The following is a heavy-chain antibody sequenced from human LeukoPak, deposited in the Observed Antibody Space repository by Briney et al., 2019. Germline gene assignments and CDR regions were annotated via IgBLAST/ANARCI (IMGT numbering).Heavy chain of an antibody. J-gene: IGHJ3*02. CDR1: GFTFSSYS. D-gene: IGHD6-25*01. CDR2: ISSSSSYI. V-gene: IGHV3-21*01. Sequence: PGGSLRLSCAASGFTFSSYSMNWVRQAPGKGLEWVSSISSSSSYIYYADSVKGRFTISRDNAKNSLYLQMNSLRAEDTAVYYCARDKAAGDGAFDIWGQGTMVTVSS. CDR3: ARDKAAGDGAFDI.